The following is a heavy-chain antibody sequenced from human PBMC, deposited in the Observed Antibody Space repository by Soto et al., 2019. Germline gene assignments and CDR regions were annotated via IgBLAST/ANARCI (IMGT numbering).Heavy chain of an antibody. J-gene: IGHJ4*02. V-gene: IGHV3-11*01. Sequence: PGGSLRLSCAASGFAFSDYYMSWIRRAPGKGLEWVSYISSSGDIIYYADSVEGRFTISRDNAKNSLYLQMNSLRAEDTAVYYCARDLGYYDSSGYFDYWGQGTLVTVSS. CDR1: GFAFSDYY. D-gene: IGHD3-22*01. CDR3: ARDLGYYDSSGYFDY. CDR2: ISSSGDII.